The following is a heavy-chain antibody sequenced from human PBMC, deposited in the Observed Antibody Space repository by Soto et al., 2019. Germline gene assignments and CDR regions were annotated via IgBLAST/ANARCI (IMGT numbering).Heavy chain of an antibody. CDR1: GGSLTGYY. CDR2: IKDGGST. CDR3: ARGQEGIVATH. J-gene: IGHJ4*02. D-gene: IGHD5-12*01. Sequence: QVQLQQWGAGLLKPSETLCLSCSVNGGSLTGYYWCWIRQPPGKGLEWIGEIKDGGSTNYSPSLGSRVTISADTSKNQFSLRLNSVTVADTAVYFCARGQEGIVATHWDQGTLVTVSS. V-gene: IGHV4-34*01.